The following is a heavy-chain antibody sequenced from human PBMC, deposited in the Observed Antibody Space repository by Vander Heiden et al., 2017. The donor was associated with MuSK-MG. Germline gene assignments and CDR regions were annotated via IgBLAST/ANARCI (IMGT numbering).Heavy chain of an antibody. CDR1: GYSFTSYC. Sequence: EVQLVQSGAEVQKRGESLKISWKVSGYSFTSYCVGWVRQMPGKGLEWMGIIYPGDSDTRYSPSFQGQVTISADKSISTAYLQWSSLKASDTAMYYCARHDIGYDWGYYYYYMDVWGKGTTVTVSS. D-gene: IGHD5-12*01. V-gene: IGHV5-51*01. J-gene: IGHJ6*03. CDR2: IYPGDSDT. CDR3: ARHDIGYDWGYYYYYMDV.